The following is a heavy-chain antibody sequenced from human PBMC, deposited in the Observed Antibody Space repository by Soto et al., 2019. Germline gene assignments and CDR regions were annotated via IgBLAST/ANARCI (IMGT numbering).Heavy chain of an antibody. CDR3: ARVGYDFWSGYYTSYFDY. CDR2: IYHSGST. CDR1: GYSISSGYY. J-gene: IGHJ4*02. Sequence: SETLSFTCAVSGYSISSGYYWGWIRQPPGKGLEWIGSIYHSGSTYYNPSLKSRVTISVDTSKNQFSLKLSSVTAADTAVYYCARVGYDFWSGYYTSYFDYWGQGTLVTVSS. D-gene: IGHD3-3*01. V-gene: IGHV4-38-2*01.